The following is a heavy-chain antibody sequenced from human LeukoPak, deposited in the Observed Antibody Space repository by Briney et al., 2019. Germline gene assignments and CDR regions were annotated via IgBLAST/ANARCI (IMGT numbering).Heavy chain of an antibody. D-gene: IGHD4-17*01. V-gene: IGHV3-48*04. CDR1: GFTFSSYS. Sequence: GRSLRLSCAASGFTFSSYSMNWVRQAPGKGLEWVSYISSSSSTIYYADSVKGRFTISRDNAKNSLYLQMNSLRAEDTAVYYCARGGDYDYWGQGTLVTVSS. CDR2: ISSSSSTI. J-gene: IGHJ4*02. CDR3: ARGGDYDY.